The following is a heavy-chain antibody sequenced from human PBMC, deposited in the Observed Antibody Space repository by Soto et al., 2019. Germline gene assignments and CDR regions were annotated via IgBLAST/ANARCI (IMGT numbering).Heavy chain of an antibody. J-gene: IGHJ4*02. CDR3: AKRGVDTFGLSY. V-gene: IGHV3-74*01. D-gene: IGHD3-10*01. CDR2: INTDGSST. Sequence: EVQLVESGGGLVQPGGSLRLSCAVSGFTFSSFWMHWVRQAPGEGLVWVSRINTDGSSTSYADSVKGRFTISRDNAKNTLYLQINSLRVDDTAMYYCAKRGVDTFGLSYWGQGTLVTVSS. CDR1: GFTFSSFW.